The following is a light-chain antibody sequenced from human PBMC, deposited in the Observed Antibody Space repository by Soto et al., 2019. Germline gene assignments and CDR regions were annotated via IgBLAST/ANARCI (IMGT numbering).Light chain of an antibody. Sequence: QSVLTQPASVSGSPGQSITISCTGSSCDVGAYNYVSWYQQRPGKAPKLMICEVRNRPSGVSNRFSGSKSGNTASLTISGLQAEDEADYYCSSYTTSSTLVFGGGTQLTVL. V-gene: IGLV2-14*01. CDR1: SCDVGAYNY. CDR3: SSYTTSSTLV. CDR2: EVR. J-gene: IGLJ3*02.